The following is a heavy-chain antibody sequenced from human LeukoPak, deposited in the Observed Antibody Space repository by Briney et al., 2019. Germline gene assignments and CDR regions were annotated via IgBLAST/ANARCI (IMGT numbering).Heavy chain of an antibody. CDR3: ARDRTLHYYDFWSGNYTSYFDY. V-gene: IGHV1-18*01. CDR1: GYTFTSYG. Sequence: ASVTVSCKTSGYTFTSYGVSWVRQAPGQGLEWMGWISTYNGKTNYARKLQGRVTMTTDTPTRTAYMELRSLRSDDTAVYYCARDRTLHYYDFWSGNYTSYFDYWGQGTLVTVSS. CDR2: ISTYNGKT. J-gene: IGHJ4*02. D-gene: IGHD3-3*01.